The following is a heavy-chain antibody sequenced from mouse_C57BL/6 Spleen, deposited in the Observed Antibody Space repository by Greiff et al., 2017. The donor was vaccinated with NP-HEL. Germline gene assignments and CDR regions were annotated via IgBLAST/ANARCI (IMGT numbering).Heavy chain of an antibody. CDR3: AREFDY. CDR2: ISSGGSYT. Sequence: VQLKQSGGDLVKPGGSLKLSCAASGFTFSSYGMSWVRQTPDKRLEWVATISSGGSYTYYPDSVKGRFTISRDNAKNTRYLQMSSLKSEDTAMYDCAREFDYWGQGTTLTVSS. J-gene: IGHJ2*01. CDR1: GFTFSSYG. V-gene: IGHV5-6*01.